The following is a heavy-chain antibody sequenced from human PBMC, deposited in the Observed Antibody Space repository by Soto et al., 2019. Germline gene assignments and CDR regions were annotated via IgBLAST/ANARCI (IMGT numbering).Heavy chain of an antibody. CDR3: AKAGVVAASPFDS. J-gene: IGHJ4*02. CDR1: GFTFSSYG. D-gene: IGHD2-15*01. V-gene: IGHV3-30*18. CDR2: ISYDGSNK. Sequence: QVQLVESGGGVVQPGRSLRLSCAASGFTFSSYGMHWVRQAPGKGLEWVAVISYDGSNKYYADSVKGRFTISSDNSKNTLYLQMNRLSAEATVVYYCAKAGVVAASPFDSWGQGTLVTVSS.